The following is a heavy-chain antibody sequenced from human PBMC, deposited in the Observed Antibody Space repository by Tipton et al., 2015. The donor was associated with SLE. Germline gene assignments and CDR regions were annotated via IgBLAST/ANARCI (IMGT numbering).Heavy chain of an antibody. CDR2: INPNIGDT. CDR1: GYTFTGYH. Sequence: QVQLVQSGAEVKKPGASVKVSCKTSGYTFTGYHIHWVRQAPGQGLEWMGYINPNIGDTHYSQKFRGRVTMTKDTSFSTVYMELRSLPYDDTAFYYCARDRLEIIGANWFDPWGQGTLVTVSS. D-gene: IGHD3-3*01. CDR3: ARDRLEIIGANWFDP. V-gene: IGHV1-2*02. J-gene: IGHJ5*02.